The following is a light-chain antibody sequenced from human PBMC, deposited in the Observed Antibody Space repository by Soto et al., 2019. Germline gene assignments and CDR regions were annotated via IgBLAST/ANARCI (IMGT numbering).Light chain of an antibody. CDR3: QQSYISPYT. Sequence: DIQMTQSPSSLSASVGDRVTITCRASESIDNYINWYQQKLGKAPNLLIYAASTLQTGVPSRFSGSGSGTDFTLTISSLQTEDFATYFCQQSYISPYTFGQGTKLDI. CDR2: AAS. CDR1: ESIDNY. V-gene: IGKV1-39*01. J-gene: IGKJ2*01.